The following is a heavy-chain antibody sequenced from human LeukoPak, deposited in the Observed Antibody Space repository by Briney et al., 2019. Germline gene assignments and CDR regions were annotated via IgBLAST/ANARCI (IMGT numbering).Heavy chain of an antibody. CDR3: AKGLGTSGYHDY. Sequence: GGSLRLSCAASGFPFSNYAMTWVRQAPGKGLEXVSGISDSGDRTYYADSVKDRFTISRDNSKNMLYLQMNSLRVEDTALYYCAKGLGTSGYHDYWGQGTLVTVSS. D-gene: IGHD3-22*01. V-gene: IGHV3-23*01. CDR1: GFPFSNYA. CDR2: ISDSGDRT. J-gene: IGHJ4*02.